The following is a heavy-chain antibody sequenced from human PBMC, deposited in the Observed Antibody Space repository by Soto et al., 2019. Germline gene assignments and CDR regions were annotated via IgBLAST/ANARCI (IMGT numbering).Heavy chain of an antibody. J-gene: IGHJ6*02. CDR2: IYYSGST. Sequence: SETLSLTCTVSGAPITDYYWSWIRQPPGKGLEWIGYIYYSGSTYYNPSLKSRVTISVDTSKNQFSLKLSSVTAADTAVYYCGGSGSYGNLYYYYGMDVWGQGTTVTVSS. CDR3: GGSGSYGNLYYYYGMDV. D-gene: IGHD3-10*01. CDR1: GAPITDYY. V-gene: IGHV4-30-4*08.